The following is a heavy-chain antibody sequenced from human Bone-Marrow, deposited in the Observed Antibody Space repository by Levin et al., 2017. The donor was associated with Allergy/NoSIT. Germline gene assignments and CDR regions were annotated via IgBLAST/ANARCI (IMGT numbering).Heavy chain of an antibody. J-gene: IGHJ5*02. CDR3: ARGHGGYRFDP. CDR1: GVSVTGSNSH. Sequence: SETLSLTCTVSGVSVTGSNSHWTWIRQLPGKGLEYIGYIYDSGRTFSFLNPSLKSRVTISVDMSKNQFSLKVSSVTAADTAVYYCARGHGGYRFDPWGQGTLVIVSS. V-gene: IGHV4-31*03. D-gene: IGHD5-12*01. CDR2: IYDSGRT.